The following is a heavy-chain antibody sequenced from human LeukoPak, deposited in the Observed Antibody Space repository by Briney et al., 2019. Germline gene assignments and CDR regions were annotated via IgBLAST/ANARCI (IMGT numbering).Heavy chain of an antibody. D-gene: IGHD4/OR15-4a*01. J-gene: IGHJ6*02. V-gene: IGHV3-21*01. Sequence: TGGSLRLSCAASGFTFSSYSMNWVRQAPGKGLEWVSSISSSSSYIYYADSVKGRFTISRDNAKNSLYLQMNSLRAEDTAVYYCARDLGHYGEVLYGMDVWGQGTTVTVSS. CDR1: GFTFSSYS. CDR3: ARDLGHYGEVLYGMDV. CDR2: ISSSSSYI.